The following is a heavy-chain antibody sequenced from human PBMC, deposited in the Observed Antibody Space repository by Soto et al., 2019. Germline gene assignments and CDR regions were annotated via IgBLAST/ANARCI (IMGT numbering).Heavy chain of an antibody. D-gene: IGHD6-19*01. V-gene: IGHV1-8*01. CDR3: ARGSGWGVAGRNDRGY. J-gene: IGHJ4*02. CDR1: GYTFTSYD. Sequence: QVQLVQSGAEVKKPGASVKVSCKASGYTFTSYDINWVRQATGQGLEWMGWMNPNSGNTGYGQKFQGRVTMARNTSISTAYMELRSLGSDDTAVYYCARGSGWGVAGRNDRGYWGQGTLVTVSS. CDR2: MNPNSGNT.